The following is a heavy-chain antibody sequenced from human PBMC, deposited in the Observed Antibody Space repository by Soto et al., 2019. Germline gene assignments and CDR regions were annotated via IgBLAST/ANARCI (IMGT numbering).Heavy chain of an antibody. Sequence: QVQLVQSGPEVKKPGSSVKVSCKASGDTFNSYVITWVRQAPGQGLEWLGGIITAFGTTGYAQNFQDRLTITADEAATTDHMELSSLTSDDTAMYYCTRSYGYTFGGSLDNWGQGTLVTVSS. V-gene: IGHV1-69*01. D-gene: IGHD5-18*01. J-gene: IGHJ4*02. CDR3: TRSYGYTFGGSLDN. CDR2: IITAFGTT. CDR1: GDTFNSYV.